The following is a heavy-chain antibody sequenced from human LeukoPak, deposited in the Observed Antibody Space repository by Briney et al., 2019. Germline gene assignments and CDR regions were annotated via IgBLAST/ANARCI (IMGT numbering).Heavy chain of an antibody. CDR2: INAGNGNA. CDR3: ARYSSSTSPYYYYYYMDV. Sequence: VASVKVSCKASGYTFSTYAMHWVRQAPGQRLEWMGWINAGNGNAKYSQEFQGRVTITRDTSASTTYMELSSLRSEDMAVYYCARYSSSTSPYYYYYYMDVWGKGTTVTVSS. V-gene: IGHV1-3*03. J-gene: IGHJ6*03. D-gene: IGHD2-2*01. CDR1: GYTFSTYA.